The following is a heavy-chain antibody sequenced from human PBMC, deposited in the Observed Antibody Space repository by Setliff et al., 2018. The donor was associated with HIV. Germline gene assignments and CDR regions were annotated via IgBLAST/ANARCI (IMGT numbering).Heavy chain of an antibody. J-gene: IGHJ3*02. V-gene: IGHV4-59*04. CDR3: ARLFQWMSYSFDI. CDR1: GGSMSNYY. Sequence: PSETPSLTCSVSGGSMSNYYWSWVRQPPGKGLEWIGSIKSSGHTYYSPSLKNRVSMTVDSSNNQFSLKLSSVTAADTGVYYCARLFQWMSYSFDIWGQGTKVTVSS. CDR2: IKSSGHT. D-gene: IGHD4-4*01.